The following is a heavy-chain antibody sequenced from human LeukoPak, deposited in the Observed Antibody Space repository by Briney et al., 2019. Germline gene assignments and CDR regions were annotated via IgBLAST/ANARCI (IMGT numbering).Heavy chain of an antibody. Sequence: GGSLRLSCAASGFTFSSYSMNWVRQAPGKGLEWVSSISSSSSYIYYADSVKGRFTISRDNAKNSLYLQMNSLRAEDTAVYYCARESGYSYGRFDYWGQGTLVTVPS. CDR3: ARESGYSYGRFDY. J-gene: IGHJ4*02. CDR2: ISSSSSYI. CDR1: GFTFSSYS. V-gene: IGHV3-21*01. D-gene: IGHD5-18*01.